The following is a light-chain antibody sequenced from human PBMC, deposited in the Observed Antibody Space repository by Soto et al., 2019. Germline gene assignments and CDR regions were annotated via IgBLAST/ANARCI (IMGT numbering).Light chain of an antibody. J-gene: IGLJ1*01. V-gene: IGLV2-14*01. Sequence: QSALTQPASVSGSPGQSITISCTGTSTDVGGYMYVSWYQHLPGKAPKLMIYEVRKRPSGVSNRFSGSKSGNTASLTISGLQAEDEADYYCSSYTSSSTLLYVFGTGTKLTVL. CDR3: SSYTSSSTLLYV. CDR1: STDVGGYMY. CDR2: EVR.